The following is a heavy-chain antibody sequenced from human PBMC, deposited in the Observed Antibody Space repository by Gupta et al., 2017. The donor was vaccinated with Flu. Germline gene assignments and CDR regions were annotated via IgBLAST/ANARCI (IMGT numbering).Heavy chain of an antibody. J-gene: IGHJ5*02. Sequence: EGQLVESGGGLVQPGGSLRLSGAASGFAFTNYWLHWVRQVPGKGLTWVSRINKDGSITGYATSVKGRFTISRDNAKNTVFLQMNSLRAEXTXIYYCAXGGYSGSYYRFDPWGQGTRVTVSS. CDR3: AXGGYSGSYYRFDP. V-gene: IGHV3-74*01. CDR1: GFAFTNYW. D-gene: IGHD1-26*01. CDR2: INKDGSIT.